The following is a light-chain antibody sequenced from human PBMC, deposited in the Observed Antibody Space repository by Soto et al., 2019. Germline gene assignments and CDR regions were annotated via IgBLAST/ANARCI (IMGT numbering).Light chain of an antibody. Sequence: QSALTQPPSASGSPGQSVTISCTGTSSDVGGYNYVSWYQQNPGKAPKLMIYEVSKRPSGVPDRFSGSKSGNTASLTVSGLQAEDEADYYCSPYAGSGKHVFGTGTNVTVL. CDR3: SPYAGSGKHV. CDR2: EVS. V-gene: IGLV2-8*01. CDR1: SSDVGGYNY. J-gene: IGLJ1*01.